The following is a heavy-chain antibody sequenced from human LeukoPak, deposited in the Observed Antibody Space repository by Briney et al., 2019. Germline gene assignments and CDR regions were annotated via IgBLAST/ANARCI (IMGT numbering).Heavy chain of an antibody. CDR2: MNPNSGNT. D-gene: IGHD3-10*01. CDR1: GYTFTSYD. Sequence: ASVKVSCKASGYTFTSYDINWVRPATGQGLEWMGWMNPNSGNTGYAQKFQGGVTMTRNTSISTAYMELSSLRSEDTAVYYCARAASITMVRGVINGFGYWGQGTLVTVSS. J-gene: IGHJ4*02. CDR3: ARAASITMVRGVINGFGY. V-gene: IGHV1-8*01.